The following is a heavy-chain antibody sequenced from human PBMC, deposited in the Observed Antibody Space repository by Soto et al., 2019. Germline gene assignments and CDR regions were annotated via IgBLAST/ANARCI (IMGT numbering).Heavy chain of an antibody. CDR2: IYYSGST. Sequence: SETLSLTCTVSGGSISSYYWSWIRQPPGKGLEWIGYIYYSGSTNYNPSLKSRVTISVDTSKNQFSLKLSSVTAADTAVYYCARFDFWSGWYWGQGTLVTVSS. CDR1: GGSISSYY. V-gene: IGHV4-59*08. D-gene: IGHD3-3*01. CDR3: ARFDFWSGWY. J-gene: IGHJ4*02.